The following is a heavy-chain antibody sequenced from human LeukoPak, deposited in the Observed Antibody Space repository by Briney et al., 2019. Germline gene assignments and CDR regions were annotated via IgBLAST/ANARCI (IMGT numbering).Heavy chain of an antibody. CDR3: ARSSSDFWSGFDY. Sequence: ETLSLTCTVSGGSISSYYWSWIRQPPGKGLEWVGYIYYSGSTNYNPSLKSRVTISVDTSKNQFSLKLSSVTAADTAVYYCARSSSDFWSGFDYWGQGTLVTVSS. CDR2: IYYSGST. J-gene: IGHJ4*02. CDR1: GGSISSYY. V-gene: IGHV4-59*01. D-gene: IGHD3-3*01.